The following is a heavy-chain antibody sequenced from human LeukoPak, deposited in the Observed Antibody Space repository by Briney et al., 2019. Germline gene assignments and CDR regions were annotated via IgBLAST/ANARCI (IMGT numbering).Heavy chain of an antibody. J-gene: IGHJ4*02. CDR1: GGSISSYY. D-gene: IGHD6-13*01. V-gene: IGHV4-59*01. CDR3: ARGQHGVAAAPFDY. CDR2: IYYSGST. Sequence: SETLSLTCTVSGGSISSYYWSWIRQPPGKGLEWIGYIYYSGSTNYNPSLKSRVTISVDTSKNQFSLKLSSVTAADTAVYCCARGQHGVAAAPFDYWGQGTLVTVSS.